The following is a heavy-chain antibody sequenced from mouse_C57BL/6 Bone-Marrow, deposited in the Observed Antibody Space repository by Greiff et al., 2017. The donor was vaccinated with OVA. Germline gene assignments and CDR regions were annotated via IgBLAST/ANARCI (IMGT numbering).Heavy chain of an antibody. V-gene: IGHV1-61*01. CDR3: ARSPLYYGSFHWYFDV. D-gene: IGHD1-1*01. CDR1: GYTFTSYW. CDR2: IYPSDSET. Sequence: VKLQQPGAELVRPGSSVKLSCKASGYTFTSYWMDWVKQRPGQGLEWIGNIYPSDSETHYNQKFKDKATLTVDKSSSTAYMQLSSLTSEDSAVYYCARSPLYYGSFHWYFDVWGTGTTVTVSS. J-gene: IGHJ1*03.